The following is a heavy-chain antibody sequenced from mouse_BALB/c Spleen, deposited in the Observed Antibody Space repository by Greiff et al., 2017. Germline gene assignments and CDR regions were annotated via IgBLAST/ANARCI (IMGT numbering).Heavy chain of an antibody. J-gene: IGHJ3*01. CDR2: ISYSGST. CDR1: GYSITSDYA. D-gene: IGHD2-14*01. Sequence: EVQLQESGPGLVKPSQSLSLTCTVTGYSITSDYAWNWIRQFPGNKLEWMGYISYSGSTSYNPSLKSRISITRDTSKNQFFLQLNSVTTEDTATYYCARGGYRYSWFAYWGQGTLVTVSA. V-gene: IGHV3-2*02. CDR3: ARGGYRYSWFAY.